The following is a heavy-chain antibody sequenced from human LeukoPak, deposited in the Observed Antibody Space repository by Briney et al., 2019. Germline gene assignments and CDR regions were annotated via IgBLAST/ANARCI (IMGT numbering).Heavy chain of an antibody. V-gene: IGHV3-9*01. CDR3: AKGPAGDYGSGSYPDF. CDR2: ISWNSGSI. D-gene: IGHD3-10*01. J-gene: IGHJ4*02. Sequence: GGSLRLSCAASGFTFDDYAMHWVRQVSGKGPEWVSGISWNSGSIGYADSVKGRFTISRDNAKNSLYLQMNSLRAEDTALYYCAKGPAGDYGSGSYPDFWGQGTLVTVSS. CDR1: GFTFDDYA.